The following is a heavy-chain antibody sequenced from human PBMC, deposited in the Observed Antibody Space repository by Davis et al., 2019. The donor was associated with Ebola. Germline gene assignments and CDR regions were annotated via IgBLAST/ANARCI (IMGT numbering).Heavy chain of an antibody. CDR2: LGTSADT. D-gene: IGHD2/OR15-2a*01. Sequence: GESLKISCAASGFVFRNYVMSWVRQAPGKGLEWVSTLGTSADTYYADSVKGRFTISRDNSKNTLYLQMNGLRVEDTAIYYCAKDNRNIWSEVWGQGTNVTVSS. J-gene: IGHJ3*01. CDR3: AKDNRNIWSEV. CDR1: GFVFRNYV. V-gene: IGHV3-23*01.